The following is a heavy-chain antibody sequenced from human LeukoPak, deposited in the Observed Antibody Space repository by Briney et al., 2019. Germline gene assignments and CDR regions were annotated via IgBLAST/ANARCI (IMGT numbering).Heavy chain of an antibody. CDR1: GFTFSSYW. CDR3: ARDLYGDDWFDP. D-gene: IGHD4-17*01. V-gene: IGHV3-74*01. J-gene: IGHJ5*02. Sequence: LGGSLRLSCAASGFTFSSYWMHWVRQAPGKGLAWVSRINSDGSSTSYADSVKGRFTISRDNAKNTLYLQMNSLRAEDTAVYYCARDLYGDDWFDPWGQGTLVTVSS. CDR2: INSDGSST.